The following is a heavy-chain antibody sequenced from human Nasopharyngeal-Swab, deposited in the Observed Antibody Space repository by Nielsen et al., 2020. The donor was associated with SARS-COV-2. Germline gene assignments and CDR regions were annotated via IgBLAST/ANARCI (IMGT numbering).Heavy chain of an antibody. Sequence: GESLKISCAASGFTFSSYGMHWVRQAPGKGLEWVAVIWYDGSNKYYADSVKGRFTISRDNSKNTLYPQMNSLRAEDTAVYYCARDLGGAAAGTDYWGQGTLVTVSS. V-gene: IGHV3-33*01. D-gene: IGHD6-13*01. J-gene: IGHJ4*02. CDR1: GFTFSSYG. CDR3: ARDLGGAAAGTDY. CDR2: IWYDGSNK.